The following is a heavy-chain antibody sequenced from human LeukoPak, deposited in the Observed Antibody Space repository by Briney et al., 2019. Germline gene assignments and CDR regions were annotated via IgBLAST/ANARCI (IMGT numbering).Heavy chain of an antibody. D-gene: IGHD2-2*01. CDR3: ASIVVVPATVYYYYYYMDV. CDR2: IIPIFGTA. CDR1: GGTFSSYA. V-gene: IGHV1-69*05. Sequence: SVKVSCKASGGTFSSYAISWVRQAPGQGLEWMGGIIPIFGTANYAQKFQGRVTITTDESTSTAYMELSSLRSEDTAVYYCASIVVVPATVYYYYYYMDVWGKGTTVTVSS. J-gene: IGHJ6*03.